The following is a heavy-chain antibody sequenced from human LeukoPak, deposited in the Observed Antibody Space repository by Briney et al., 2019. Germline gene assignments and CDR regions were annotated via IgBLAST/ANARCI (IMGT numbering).Heavy chain of an antibody. J-gene: IGHJ5*02. V-gene: IGHV4-30-2*01. CDR1: GGSISSGGYS. CDR2: IYHSGST. CDR3: ARGPLGAPAGNWFDP. D-gene: IGHD1-26*01. Sequence: SETLSLTCAVSGGSISSGGYSWSWIRQPPGKGLEWIGYIYHSGSTYYNPSLKSRVTISVDRSKNQFSLKLSSVTAADTAVYYCARGPLGAPAGNWFDPWGQGTLVTVSS.